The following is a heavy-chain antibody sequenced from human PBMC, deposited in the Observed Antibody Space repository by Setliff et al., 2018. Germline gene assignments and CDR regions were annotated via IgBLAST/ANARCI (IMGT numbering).Heavy chain of an antibody. CDR2: INPASGST. D-gene: IGHD2-15*01. Sequence: ASVKVSCKASGYTFKTYGFSWVRQAPGQGLEWMGQINPASGSTTYAQKFQGRVTMTRNTSISTAYMELSSLRSEDTAVYYCARGAPGRYCSGGSCSYFDYWGQGILVTVSS. V-gene: IGHV1-8*02. CDR3: ARGAPGRYCSGGSCSYFDY. CDR1: GYTFKTYG. J-gene: IGHJ4*02.